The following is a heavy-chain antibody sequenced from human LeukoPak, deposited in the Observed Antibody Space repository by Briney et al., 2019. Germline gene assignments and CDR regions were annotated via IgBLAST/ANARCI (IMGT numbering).Heavy chain of an antibody. V-gene: IGHV4-34*01. Sequence: SETLSLTCAVYGGSFSGYYWSWIRQPPGKGLEWIGEINHSGSTNYNPSLKSRVTISVDTSKNQFFLKLSSVTAADTAVYYCASGLGYCSGGSCYSSFTYDYWGQGTLVTVSS. CDR1: GGSFSGYY. CDR2: INHSGST. D-gene: IGHD2-15*01. CDR3: ASGLGYCSGGSCYSSFTYDY. J-gene: IGHJ4*02.